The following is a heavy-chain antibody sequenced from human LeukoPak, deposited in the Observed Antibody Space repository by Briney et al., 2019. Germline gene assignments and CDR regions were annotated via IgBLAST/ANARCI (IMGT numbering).Heavy chain of an antibody. J-gene: IGHJ4*02. D-gene: IGHD3-22*01. CDR2: INPNSGGT. V-gene: IGHV1-2*06. Sequence: ASVKVSCKASGYTFTGYYMHWVRQAPGQGLEWMGRINPNSGGTNYAQKFQGRVTMTRDTSISTAYMELSRLRSEDTAVYYCARVRGRGYYDSSGYFDYWDQGTLVTVSS. CDR1: GYTFTGYY. CDR3: ARVRGRGYYDSSGYFDY.